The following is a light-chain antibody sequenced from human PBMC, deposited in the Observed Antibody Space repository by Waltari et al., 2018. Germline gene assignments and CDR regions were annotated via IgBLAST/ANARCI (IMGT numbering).Light chain of an antibody. J-gene: IGKJ1*01. CDR1: QSLVYSDGNTY. CDR2: NVS. CDR3: MQGTHWPPT. Sequence: DVVMTQSALSLPVTLGQPASISCRSSQSLVYSDGNTYLNLFQPRPGQSPRRLIYNVSNRDSGVPDRFSGSGSGTDFTLKISRVEAEDVGVYYCMQGTHWPPTFGQGTKVEIK. V-gene: IGKV2-30*01.